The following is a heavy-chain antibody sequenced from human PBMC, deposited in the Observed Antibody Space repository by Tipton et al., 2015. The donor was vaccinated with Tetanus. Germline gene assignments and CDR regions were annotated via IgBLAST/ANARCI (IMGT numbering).Heavy chain of an antibody. D-gene: IGHD2/OR15-2a*01. CDR2: IYPDDSDI. Sequence: MQLVQSGAEVKKPGESLKISCKGSGYSFSSYWIVWVRQMPGKGLEWMGIIYPDDSDIRYSQSFQGQVTTTADKYITTDYLQWSSLKAAGTAMYYCAREGKDRGGIYSFDYWGQGTLVAVSS. J-gene: IGHJ4*02. CDR1: GYSFSSYW. CDR3: AREGKDRGGIYSFDY. V-gene: IGHV5-51*01.